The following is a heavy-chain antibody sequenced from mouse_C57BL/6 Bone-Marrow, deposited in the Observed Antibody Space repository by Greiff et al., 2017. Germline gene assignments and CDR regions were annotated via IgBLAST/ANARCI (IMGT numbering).Heavy chain of an antibody. CDR3: SPGVTRPCYFDF. V-gene: IGHV1-42*01. CDR1: GYSFTGYY. CDR2: INPGTGGT. D-gene: IGHD2-2*01. J-gene: IGHJ2*01. Sequence: EVQLQQSGPELVKPGASVKISCKASGYSFTGYYMNWVKQSPEKSLEWIGEINPGTGGTTYNQQFKAKATLTVDKSSSTSYMQLKRLTSEDSAVYDCSPGVTRPCYFDFWGQGTTLTVSS.